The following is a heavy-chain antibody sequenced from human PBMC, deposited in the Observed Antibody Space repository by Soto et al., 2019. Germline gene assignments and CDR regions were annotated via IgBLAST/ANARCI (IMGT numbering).Heavy chain of an antibody. CDR3: ARLILSSGDDY. V-gene: IGHV4-4*02. Sequence: QMELRESGPGLVKPSGTLSLTCAVSGASISSSNWWRWVRQPPGKGLEWIGEISHSGSTNYKTSLKSRVTISVDKPKNQFSLKLSSVTAADTAVYYCARLILSSGDDYWGQGTLVTVSS. D-gene: IGHD3-22*01. J-gene: IGHJ4*02. CDR1: GASISSSNW. CDR2: ISHSGST.